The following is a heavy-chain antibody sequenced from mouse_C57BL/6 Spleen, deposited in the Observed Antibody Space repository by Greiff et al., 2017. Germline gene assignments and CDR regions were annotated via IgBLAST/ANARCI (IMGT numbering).Heavy chain of an antibody. CDR2: IYPGNSDT. V-gene: IGHV1-5*01. Sequence: VQLQQSGTVLARPGASVKMSCKTSGYTFTSYWMHWVKQRPGQGLEWIGAIYPGNSDTSYNQKFKGKAKLTAVTSASTAYMELSSLTNADSAVYYCTREEGDGGAMDYWGKGTSVTVSS. CDR1: GYTFTSYW. J-gene: IGHJ4*01. CDR3: TREEGDGGAMDY. D-gene: IGHD3-3*01.